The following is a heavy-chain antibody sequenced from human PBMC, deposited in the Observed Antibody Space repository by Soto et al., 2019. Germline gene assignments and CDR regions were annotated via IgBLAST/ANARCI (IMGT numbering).Heavy chain of an antibody. CDR3: ARILYGFSYGKCDY. Sequence: GGSLRLSCAVSGFIFSDHGMNWVRQAPGKGLEWVSSIDEDGSTTHYADSVKGRFTISRDNSKNTLYLQMDSLRAEDTALYYCARILYGFSYGKCDYWGQGTLVTVSS. D-gene: IGHD1-1*01. V-gene: IGHV3-23*01. CDR1: GFIFSDHG. J-gene: IGHJ4*02. CDR2: IDEDGSTT.